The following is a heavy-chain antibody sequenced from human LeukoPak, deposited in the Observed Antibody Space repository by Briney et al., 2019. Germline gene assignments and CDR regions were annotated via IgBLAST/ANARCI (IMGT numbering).Heavy chain of an antibody. Sequence: GGSLRLSCAASGFTFSTYTMNWIRQAPGGGLEWISYISSISTYTNYADSVKGRFTISRDNAKNSLYLQMNSLRAEDTAVYFCARGTIVGATKFHYFDYWGQGVPVTVSS. J-gene: IGHJ4*02. CDR3: ARGTIVGATKFHYFDY. CDR2: ISSISTYT. V-gene: IGHV3-21*05. D-gene: IGHD1-26*01. CDR1: GFTFSTYT.